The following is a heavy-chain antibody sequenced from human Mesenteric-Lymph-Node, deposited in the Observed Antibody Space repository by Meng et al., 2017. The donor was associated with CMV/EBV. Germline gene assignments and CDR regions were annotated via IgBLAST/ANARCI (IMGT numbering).Heavy chain of an antibody. D-gene: IGHD6-13*01. CDR2: IFLILGLA. CDR3: AGGIAAAGSRCFDP. J-gene: IGHJ5*02. Sequence: QVQLVQSGAEVKKPGSSDKVSCKPTGGTFSSYTISWVPQAHGQGLEWMGRIFLILGLANTAQELQRRVTIPAHKPTSTDYMELSSLRSDDTAVYSCAGGIAAAGSRCFDPWAQGPLVTVSS. CDR1: GGTFSSYT. V-gene: IGHV1-69*02.